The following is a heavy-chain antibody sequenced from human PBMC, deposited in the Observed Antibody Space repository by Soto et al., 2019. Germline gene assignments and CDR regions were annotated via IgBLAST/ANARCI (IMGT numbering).Heavy chain of an antibody. Sequence: GGSLRLSCAASGFTFSNYAMSWVRQAPGKGLEWVSGVGGSGDSTYYADSVKGRFTISRDNSKDTLYLQMNSLRAEDTAVYYCAKSPLGYCSGGSCYPPHYFDYWGQRTLVTVSS. J-gene: IGHJ4*02. CDR3: AKSPLGYCSGGSCYPPHYFDY. D-gene: IGHD2-15*01. CDR2: VGGSGDST. CDR1: GFTFSNYA. V-gene: IGHV3-23*01.